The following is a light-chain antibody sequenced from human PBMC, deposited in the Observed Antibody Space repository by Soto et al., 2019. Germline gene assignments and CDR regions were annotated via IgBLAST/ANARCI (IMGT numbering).Light chain of an antibody. CDR3: QQRDSWPFT. CDR1: QSVSSY. V-gene: IGKV3-11*01. J-gene: IGKJ3*01. CDR2: GAS. Sequence: EIVLTQSPATLSLSPGERATLSCRASQSVSSYLAWYQQKPGQAPSLLIYGASNRATGIPARFSGSGSGTDFTLTISSLEREDFAVYYCQQRDSWPFTFGPGTKVDIK.